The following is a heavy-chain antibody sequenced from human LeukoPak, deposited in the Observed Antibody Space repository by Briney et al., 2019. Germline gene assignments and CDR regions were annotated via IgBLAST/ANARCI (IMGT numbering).Heavy chain of an antibody. CDR3: ARYCSGGSCPFRY. J-gene: IGHJ4*02. Sequence: ASVKVSCKASGGTFSSYAISWVRQAPGQGLEWMGGIIPIFGTANYAQKFQGRVTITADESTSTAYMELSSLRSEDTAVYYCARYCSGGSCPFRYWGQGTLVTVSS. V-gene: IGHV1-69*13. D-gene: IGHD2-15*01. CDR1: GGTFSSYA. CDR2: IIPIFGTA.